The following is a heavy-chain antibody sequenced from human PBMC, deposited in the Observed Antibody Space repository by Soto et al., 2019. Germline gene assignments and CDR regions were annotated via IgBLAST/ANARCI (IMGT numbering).Heavy chain of an antibody. J-gene: IGHJ4*02. CDR3: ARDQPYYDFWSGYYSFGSDY. CDR1: GYTFTSYD. Sequence: ASVKVSCKASGYTFTSYDINWVRQATGQGLEWMGWISANNGNTNYAQKLQGRVTMTTDTSTSTAYMELRSLRSDDTAVYYCARDQPYYDFWSGYYSFGSDYWGQGTLVTVSS. V-gene: IGHV1-18*01. CDR2: ISANNGNT. D-gene: IGHD3-3*01.